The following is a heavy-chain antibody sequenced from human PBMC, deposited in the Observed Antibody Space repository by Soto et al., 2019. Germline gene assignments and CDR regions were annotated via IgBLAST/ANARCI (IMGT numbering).Heavy chain of an antibody. Sequence: EVQLVESGGGLVRPGGSLRLSCEASGFIFGNYSMNWVRQAPGKGLEWVSSISSRSNFIYYADSLRGRVTISRDNTQNLLHLQMHSLRVEDTAIYYCARVQKLYGNSVYYYGMDVWGQGTTVTVSS. D-gene: IGHD3-10*01. V-gene: IGHV3-21*01. CDR2: ISSRSNFI. J-gene: IGHJ6*02. CDR3: ARVQKLYGNSVYYYGMDV. CDR1: GFIFGNYS.